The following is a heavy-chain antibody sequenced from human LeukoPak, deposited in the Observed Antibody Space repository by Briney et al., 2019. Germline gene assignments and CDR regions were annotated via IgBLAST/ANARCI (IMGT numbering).Heavy chain of an antibody. D-gene: IGHD4-17*01. J-gene: IGHJ1*01. CDR1: GGSISSYY. V-gene: IGHV4-59*01. CDR3: ARGDRVTTVTLEYFQH. CDR2: IYYSGST. Sequence: SETLSLTCTVSGGSISSYYWSWIRQPPGKGLEWIGYIYYSGSTNYNPSLKSRVTISVDTSKNQFSLKLSSVTAADTAVYYCARGDRVTTVTLEYFQHWGQGTLVTVSS.